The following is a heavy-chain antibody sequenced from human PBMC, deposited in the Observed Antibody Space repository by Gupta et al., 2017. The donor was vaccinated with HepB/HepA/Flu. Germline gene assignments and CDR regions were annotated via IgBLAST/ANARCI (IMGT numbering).Heavy chain of an antibody. J-gene: IGHJ4*02. CDR1: GFSLNNARMG. CDR2: IFSDIEK. CDR3: ARHEFNTYQYFDS. Sequence: VTLKESGPVLVKPTETLTLTCNVSGFSLNNARMGVSWLRQPPGKALEWLAHIFSDIEKGYRPSLKSRLTIARDASKSQVVRIMTDMDPVDTATYVGARHEFNTYQYFDSWGPGVLGTVSS. D-gene: IGHD3-10*01. V-gene: IGHV2-26*01.